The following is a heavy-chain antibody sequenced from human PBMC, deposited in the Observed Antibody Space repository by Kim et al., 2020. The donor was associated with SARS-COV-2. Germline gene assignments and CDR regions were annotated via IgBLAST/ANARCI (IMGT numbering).Heavy chain of an antibody. CDR3: AKSYDGYASGPGDS. V-gene: IGHV3-23*01. D-gene: IGHD2-2*03. J-gene: IGHJ4*02. CDR2: ISGSGGST. Sequence: GGSLRLSCAASGFTFTSFAMSWVRQAPGKTLEWVSAISGSGGSTYYTDSVKGRFTISRDNSKNTLHLQMNSLRAEDTAVYYCAKSYDGYASGPGDSWGQGTLVTVSS. CDR1: GFTFTSFA.